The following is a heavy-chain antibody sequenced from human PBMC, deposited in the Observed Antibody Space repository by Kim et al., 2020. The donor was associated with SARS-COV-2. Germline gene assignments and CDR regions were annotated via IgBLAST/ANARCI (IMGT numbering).Heavy chain of an antibody. J-gene: IGHJ4*02. D-gene: IGHD2-21*02. V-gene: IGHV4-39*01. Sequence: SETLSLTCSVSGGSISSSSYYWGWIRQPPGKGLEWIGSIYYSGSTYYNPSLKSRVTIFVDTSKNQFSLKLSSVTAADTAVYYCASGPYGGNSPWDYWGQGTLLTVSS. CDR2: IYYSGST. CDR3: ASGPYGGNSPWDY. CDR1: GGSISSSSYY.